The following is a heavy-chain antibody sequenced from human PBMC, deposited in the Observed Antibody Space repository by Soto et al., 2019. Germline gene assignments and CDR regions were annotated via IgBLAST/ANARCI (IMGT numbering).Heavy chain of an antibody. D-gene: IGHD6-19*01. CDR3: ASGSIAVAGTLYYYYGMDV. V-gene: IGHV5-10-1*01. CDR2: IDPSDSYT. Sequence: GESLKISCKGSGYSFTSYWISWVRQMPGKGLEWMGRIDPSDSYTNYSPSFQGHVTISADKSISTAYLQWSSLKASDTAMYYCASGSIAVAGTLYYYYGMDVWGQGTTVTV. CDR1: GYSFTSYW. J-gene: IGHJ6*02.